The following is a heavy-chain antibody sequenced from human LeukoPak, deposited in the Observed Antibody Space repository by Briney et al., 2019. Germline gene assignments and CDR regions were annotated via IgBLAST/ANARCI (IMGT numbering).Heavy chain of an antibody. V-gene: IGHV3-30*03. CDR3: ARSEWEQGYGFDI. D-gene: IGHD1-26*01. J-gene: IGHJ3*02. CDR1: GFTFSSYG. CDR2: ISYDGSNK. Sequence: GRSLRLSCAASGFTFSSYGMHWVRQAPGKGLEWVAVISYDGSNKYYADSVKGRFTISRDNSKNTLYLQMYSLRPEDTAVYYCARSEWEQGYGFDIWGQGTMVTVSS.